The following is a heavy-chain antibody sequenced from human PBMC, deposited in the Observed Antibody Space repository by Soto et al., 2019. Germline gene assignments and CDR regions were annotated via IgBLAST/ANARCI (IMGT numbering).Heavy chain of an antibody. J-gene: IGHJ6*02. D-gene: IGHD3-3*01. CDR3: AKDRSITIFGVPHYYYGMDV. V-gene: IGHV3-30*18. CDR2: ISYDGSNK. CDR1: GFTSSSYG. Sequence: GGSLRLSCAASGFTSSSYGMHWVRQAPGKGLEWVAVISYDGSNKYYADSVKGRFTISRDNSKNTLYLQMNSLRAEDTAVYYCAKDRSITIFGVPHYYYGMDVWGQGTTVTVSS.